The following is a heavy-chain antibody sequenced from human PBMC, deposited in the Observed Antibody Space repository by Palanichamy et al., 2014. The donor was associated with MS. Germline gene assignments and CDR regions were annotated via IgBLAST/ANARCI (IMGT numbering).Heavy chain of an antibody. CDR2: IYWDDDK. CDR1: GFSLSTSGVG. D-gene: IGHD5-24*01. V-gene: IGHV2-5*02. CDR3: AHSKMATVGGELVFDY. J-gene: IGHJ4*02. Sequence: QITLKESGPTLVKPTQTLTLTCTFSGFSLSTSGVGVGWIRQPPGKALEWLALIYWDDDKRYSPSLKSRLTFTKDTSKNQVVLTMADMDPVDTGTYYCAHSKMATVGGELVFDYWGQGTLVTVSS.